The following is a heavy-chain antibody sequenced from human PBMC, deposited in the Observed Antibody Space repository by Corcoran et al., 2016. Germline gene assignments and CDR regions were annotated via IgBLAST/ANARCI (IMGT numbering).Heavy chain of an antibody. V-gene: IGHV3-33*01. J-gene: IGHJ5*02. D-gene: IGHD4-4*01. CDR3: ARDPSYYSNYLKNWFDP. CDR2: IWYDGSNK. CDR1: GFTFSSYG. Sequence: QVQLVESGGGVVQPGRSLRLSCAASGFTFSSYGMHWVRQAPGKGLEWVAVIWYDGSNKYYADSVKGRLTISRANSKNTRYLQRNSLRAEDTAVYYWARDPSYYSNYLKNWFDPWGQGTLVTVSS.